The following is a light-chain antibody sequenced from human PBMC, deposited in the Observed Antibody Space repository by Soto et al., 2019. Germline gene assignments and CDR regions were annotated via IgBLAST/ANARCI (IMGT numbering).Light chain of an antibody. V-gene: IGKV3-20*01. Sequence: EIVLTQSPGTLSLCPGERATLSCRASQTVSSSYLAWYQQKPGQAPSLLIYGASSRATGIPDRFSGSGSGTDFTLTISRLEPEDFAVYYCQQYGSSPRFTFGPGTKVDIK. CDR3: QQYGSSPRFT. CDR1: QTVSSSY. CDR2: GAS. J-gene: IGKJ3*01.